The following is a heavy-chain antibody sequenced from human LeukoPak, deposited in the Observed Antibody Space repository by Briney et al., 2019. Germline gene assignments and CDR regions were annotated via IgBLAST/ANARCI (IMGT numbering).Heavy chain of an antibody. J-gene: IGHJ4*02. CDR3: ATDLQVAARGGILYYFDY. V-gene: IGHV1-46*01. Sequence: ASVKVSCKASGYTFTSYYMHWVRHPPGPGLEWMGIINLSGSSTSYAQKFLSRGTMTRVKSTRTVYMQMSRLRSAATTVDYCATDLQVAARGGILYYFDYWGQGTLVTVSS. CDR2: INLSGSST. CDR1: GYTFTSYY. D-gene: IGHD6-6*01.